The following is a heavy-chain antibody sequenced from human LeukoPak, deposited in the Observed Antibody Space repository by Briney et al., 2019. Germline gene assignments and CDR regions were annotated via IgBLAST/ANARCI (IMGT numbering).Heavy chain of an antibody. V-gene: IGHV4-59*01. CDR3: ARYARGYYFDY. J-gene: IGHJ4*02. CDR2: IYYSGST. Sequence: SETLSLTCTVSGGSISSYYWNWIRQPPGKGLEWIGYIYYSGSTNYNPSLKSRVTISVDTSKNQFSLKLSSVTAADTAVYYCARYARGYYFDYWGQGTLVTVSS. CDR1: GGSISSYY. D-gene: IGHD2-2*01.